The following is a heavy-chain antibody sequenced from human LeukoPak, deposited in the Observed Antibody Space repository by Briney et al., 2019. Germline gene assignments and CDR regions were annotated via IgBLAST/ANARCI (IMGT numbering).Heavy chain of an antibody. D-gene: IGHD2-2*01. J-gene: IGHJ4*02. V-gene: IGHV4-39*07. CDR1: GGSISSSSYY. CDR2: IYYSGST. Sequence: SETLSLTCTVSGGSISSSSYYWGWIRQPPGKGLEWIGSIYYSGSTYYNPSLKSRVTISVDTSKNQFSLKLSSVTAADTAVYYCARGKEYQLLGYFDYWGQGTLVTVSS. CDR3: ARGKEYQLLGYFDY.